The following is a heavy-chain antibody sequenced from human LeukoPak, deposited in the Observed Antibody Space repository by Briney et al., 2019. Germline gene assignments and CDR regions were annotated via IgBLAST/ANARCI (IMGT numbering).Heavy chain of an antibody. CDR3: AKTSLSDPSGHYYYMDV. CDR2: ITSSSTYT. CDR1: GFTFNIYN. V-gene: IGHV3-21*01. Sequence: GGSLRLSCAASGFTFNIYNMNWVRQAPGKALEWVSSITSSSTYTYYADSVKGRFTISRDNPKNTLFLQMNSLRPEDTALYYCAKTSLSDPSGHYYYMDVWGKGTTVTVSS. D-gene: IGHD3-3*01. J-gene: IGHJ6*03.